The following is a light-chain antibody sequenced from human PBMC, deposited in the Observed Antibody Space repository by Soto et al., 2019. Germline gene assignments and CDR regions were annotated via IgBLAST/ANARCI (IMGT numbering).Light chain of an antibody. CDR1: QSVSNDF. CDR2: RAS. V-gene: IGKV3D-20*02. J-gene: IGKJ1*01. CDR3: QQCTNWPWT. Sequence: EIVLTQSPGILSLSPGERATLSCRASQSVSNDFLAWYQQKPGQAPRVLIYRASIRATGISDRFSGSGSGTDFTLTISRLEPEDSAVYYCQQCTNWPWTFGQGTKVDIK.